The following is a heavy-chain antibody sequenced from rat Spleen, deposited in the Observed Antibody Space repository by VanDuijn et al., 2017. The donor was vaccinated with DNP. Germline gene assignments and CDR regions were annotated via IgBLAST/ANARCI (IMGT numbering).Heavy chain of an antibody. CDR1: GFSLTTNG. CDR2: ISSGGKT. J-gene: IGHJ2*01. Sequence: QVQLKESGPGLVKPSETLSLTCTVSGFSLTTNGVSWVRQPPGKGLEWIAAISSGGKTYYNSALKSRLSISRDTSKSQVFLEMHSLQPEDTGTYYCTRHEYYFDYWGQGVMVTVSS. CDR3: TRHEYYFDY. V-gene: IGHV2S12*01.